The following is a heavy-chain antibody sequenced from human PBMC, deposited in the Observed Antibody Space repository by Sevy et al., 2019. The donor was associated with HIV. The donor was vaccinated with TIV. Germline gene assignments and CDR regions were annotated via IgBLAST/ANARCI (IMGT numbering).Heavy chain of an antibody. D-gene: IGHD3-22*01. Sequence: GGSLRLSCAASGLTVSSNYMSWVRQAPGKGLEWVSVIYSGGSTYYADSVKGRFTISRDNSKNTLYLQMNSLRAEDTAVYDCARASSGYFHFDYWGQGTLVTVSS. J-gene: IGHJ4*02. V-gene: IGHV3-53*01. CDR3: ARASSGYFHFDY. CDR1: GLTVSSNY. CDR2: IYSGGST.